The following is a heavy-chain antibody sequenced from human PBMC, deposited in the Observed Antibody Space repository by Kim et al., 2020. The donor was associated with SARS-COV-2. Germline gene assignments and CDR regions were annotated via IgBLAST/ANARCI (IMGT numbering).Heavy chain of an antibody. Sequence: GGSLRLSCAASGFTFSYYSMNWVRQAPGKGLEWVSYISSSSSPIYYADSVKGRFTVSRDNAKNSLYLQMNSLRDEDTAVDYCAREGQWLSLYYYGMDVWGQGTTVTVSS. CDR1: GFTFSYYS. CDR2: ISSSSSPI. V-gene: IGHV3-48*02. CDR3: AREGQWLSLYYYGMDV. J-gene: IGHJ6*02. D-gene: IGHD6-19*01.